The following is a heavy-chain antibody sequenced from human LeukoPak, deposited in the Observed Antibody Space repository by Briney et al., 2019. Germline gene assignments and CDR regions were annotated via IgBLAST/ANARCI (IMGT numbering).Heavy chain of an antibody. CDR2: INPSGGST. CDR3: ARDLTPVVGATTFDC. Sequence: ASVKVSCTASGYTFTSYYMHWVRQAPGQGLEWMGIINPSGGSTSYAQKFQGRVIMTRDTSTSTVYMELSSLRSEDTAVYYCARDLTPVVGATTFDCWGQGSLVTVSS. V-gene: IGHV1-46*01. J-gene: IGHJ4*02. CDR1: GYTFTSYY. D-gene: IGHD1-26*01.